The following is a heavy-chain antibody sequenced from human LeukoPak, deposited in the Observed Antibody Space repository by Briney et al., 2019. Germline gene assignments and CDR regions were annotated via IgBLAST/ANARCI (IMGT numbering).Heavy chain of an antibody. CDR3: AKKGALWFGELSIDY. Sequence: PGGSLRLSCAASGFTFSSYSMNWVRQAPGKGLEWVSAISGSGGSTYYADSVKGRFTISRDNSKNTLYLQMNSLRAEGTAVYYCAKKGALWFGELSIDYWGQGALVTVSS. D-gene: IGHD3-10*01. CDR1: GFTFSSYS. CDR2: ISGSGGST. J-gene: IGHJ4*02. V-gene: IGHV3-23*01.